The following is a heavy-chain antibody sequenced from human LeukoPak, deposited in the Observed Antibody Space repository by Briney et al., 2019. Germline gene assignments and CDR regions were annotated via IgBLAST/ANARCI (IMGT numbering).Heavy chain of an antibody. D-gene: IGHD7-27*01. V-gene: IGHV1-2*02. Sequence: ASVKVSCKASGYTFTGYYMHWVRQAPGQGLEWMGWINPNSGGTNYAQKFQGRVTITADESTSTAYMELSSLRSEDTAVYYCAATSNWGSFEGDYWGQGTLVTVSS. CDR2: INPNSGGT. J-gene: IGHJ4*02. CDR3: AATSNWGSFEGDY. CDR1: GYTFTGYY.